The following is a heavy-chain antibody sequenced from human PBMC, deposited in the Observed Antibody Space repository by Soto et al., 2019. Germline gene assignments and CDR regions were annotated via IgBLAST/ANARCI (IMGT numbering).Heavy chain of an antibody. CDR2: TYYRVKWCN. V-gene: IGHV6-1*01. J-gene: IGHJ6*02. Sequence: SQTLSLTCAISGDSVSSNSAAWNWIRQSPSRGLEWLGRTYYRVKWCNDYAVSVKSRITISPDTSKNQFSLPLNSVTPEATAVYYCAPDRYYGMDAWGQGTTVTVS. CDR3: APDRYYGMDA. CDR1: GDSVSSNSAA.